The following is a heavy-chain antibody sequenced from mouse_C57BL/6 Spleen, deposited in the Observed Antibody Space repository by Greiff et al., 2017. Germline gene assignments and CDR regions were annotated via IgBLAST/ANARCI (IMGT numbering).Heavy chain of an antibody. J-gene: IGHJ4*01. Sequence: VQLKQSGAELVRPGASVKLSCTASGFNIKDYYMHWVKQRPEQGLEWIGRIDPEDGDTEYAPKFQGKATMTADTSSNTAYLQLSSLTSEDTAVYYCTTFDYDRGYYAMDYWGQGTSVTVSS. CDR3: TTFDYDRGYYAMDY. CDR1: GFNIKDYY. V-gene: IGHV14-1*01. D-gene: IGHD2-4*01. CDR2: IDPEDGDT.